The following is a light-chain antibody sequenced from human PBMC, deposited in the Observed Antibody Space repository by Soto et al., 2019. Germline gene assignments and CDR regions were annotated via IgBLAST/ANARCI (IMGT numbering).Light chain of an antibody. CDR2: RNN. CDR1: SSNIGNNY. V-gene: IGLV1-47*01. J-gene: IGLJ2*01. Sequence: QSVLTQPPSASVTPGQWVTISCSGSSSNIGNNYVFWYQQFPGMAPKLLIYRNNQRPSGVPDRFSGSKSGTSASLAISGLQSEDEADYYCAAWDDSLNGVVFGGGTKLTVL. CDR3: AAWDDSLNGVV.